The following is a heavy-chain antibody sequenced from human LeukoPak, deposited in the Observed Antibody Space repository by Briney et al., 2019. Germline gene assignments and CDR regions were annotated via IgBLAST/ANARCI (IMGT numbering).Heavy chain of an antibody. CDR1: GGSFSSRTW. D-gene: IGHD3-22*01. V-gene: IGHV4-4*02. CDR2: IYLSVST. J-gene: IGHJ3*02. Sequence: SGTLSLTCTVSGGSFSSRTWWIWVRQPPGKGLEWIGEIYLSVSTNYNPSLKSRVTMSVDTSKNQFSLKLSSVTAADTAVYFCARGPYSYDSSGAFDIWGQGTMVTVSS. CDR3: ARGPYSYDSSGAFDI.